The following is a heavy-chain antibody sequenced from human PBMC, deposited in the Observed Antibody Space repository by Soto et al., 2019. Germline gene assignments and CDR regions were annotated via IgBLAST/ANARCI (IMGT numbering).Heavy chain of an antibody. CDR3: ARRPQPRYTADPYAVDV. J-gene: IGHJ6*02. CDR2: IVPSLDTT. V-gene: IGHV1-69*11. D-gene: IGHD3-16*02. CDR1: GGTFRSSG. Sequence: QVHLVQSGTEVKKPGSSVKVSCKASGGTFRSSGFSWVRQAPGQGLEWMGMIVPSLDTTNYAQKFQARVTITADEVTSTAYVELRSLRSEDTAVDYCARRPQPRYTADPYAVDVWGQGTRVIVSS.